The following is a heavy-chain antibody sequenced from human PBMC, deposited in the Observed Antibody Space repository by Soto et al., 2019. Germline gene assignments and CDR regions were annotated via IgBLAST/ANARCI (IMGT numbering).Heavy chain of an antibody. J-gene: IGHJ6*02. Sequence: ASVKVSCKVSGYTLTELSMHWVRQAPGKGLEWMGGFDPEDGETIYAQKFQGRVTMTEDTSTDTAYMELSSLRSEDTAVYYCATHSLAARRTEYYYYGMDVWGQGTTVTVSS. CDR3: ATHSLAARRTEYYYYGMDV. CDR1: GYTLTELS. V-gene: IGHV1-24*01. CDR2: FDPEDGET. D-gene: IGHD6-6*01.